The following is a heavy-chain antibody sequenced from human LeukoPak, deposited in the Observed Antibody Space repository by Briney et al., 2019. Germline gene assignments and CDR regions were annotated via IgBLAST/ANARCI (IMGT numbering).Heavy chain of an antibody. Sequence: GGSLRLSCAASGFAFSTAWMTWVRQAPGKGLEWVGFIRSKVDAETTGYAASVKGRFTVSRDDSKSIAYLQMNSLKTEDTAVYYCTRGYGHYDSSGYHWGQGTLVTVSS. J-gene: IGHJ4*02. CDR1: GFAFSTAW. V-gene: IGHV3-49*04. CDR3: TRGYGHYDSSGYH. D-gene: IGHD3-22*01. CDR2: IRSKVDAETT.